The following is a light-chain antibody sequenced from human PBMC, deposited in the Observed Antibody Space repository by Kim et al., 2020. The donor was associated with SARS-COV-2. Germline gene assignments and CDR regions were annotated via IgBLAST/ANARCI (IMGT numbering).Light chain of an antibody. V-gene: IGKV1-33*01. J-gene: IGKJ1*01. CDR1: QAINNF. CDR3: QQYADLPWT. Sequence: ASVGDRVTIPCQASQAINNFLNWYQQKPGRAPKLLIYDASTLKAGVPSRFSGGGSGTHFTFTITRLQPEDFATYYCQQYADLPWTFGRGTKVDIK. CDR2: DAS.